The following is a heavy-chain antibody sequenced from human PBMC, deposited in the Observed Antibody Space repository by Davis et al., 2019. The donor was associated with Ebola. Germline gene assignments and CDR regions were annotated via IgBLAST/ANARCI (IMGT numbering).Heavy chain of an antibody. D-gene: IGHD6-19*01. Sequence: GESLKISCAASGFTFSSYAMHWVRQAPGKGLEWVAVISYDGSNKYYADSVKGRFTISRDNSKNTLYLQMNSLRAEDTAVYYCARDSGWYYFDYWGQGTLVTVSS. J-gene: IGHJ4*02. CDR3: ARDSGWYYFDY. CDR2: ISYDGSNK. V-gene: IGHV3-30-3*01. CDR1: GFTFSSYA.